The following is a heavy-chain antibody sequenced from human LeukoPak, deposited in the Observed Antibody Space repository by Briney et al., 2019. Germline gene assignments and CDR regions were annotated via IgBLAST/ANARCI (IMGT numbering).Heavy chain of an antibody. CDR3: AKTTMTSEEYSYFYMDV. CDR1: GYTLTELS. CDR2: FDPEDGET. V-gene: IGHV1-24*01. D-gene: IGHD4-17*01. Sequence: ASVKVSCKVSGYTLTELSMHWVRQAPGKGLEWMGGFDPEDGETIYAQKFQGRVTMTEDTSTDTAYMELSSLRSEDTAVYYCAKTTMTSEEYSYFYMDVWGKGTTVTVSS. J-gene: IGHJ6*03.